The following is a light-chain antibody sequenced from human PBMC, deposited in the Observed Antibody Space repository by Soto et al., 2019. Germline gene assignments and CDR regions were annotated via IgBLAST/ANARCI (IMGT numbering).Light chain of an antibody. CDR1: QSVSSY. Sequence: EIVLTQSPATLSLSPGERATLSCRASQSVSSYLAWYQQNPGQAPRLLIYDASNRATGIPARFSGSGCGTDFTLNILSLKPEEFAVYYCQQRSNWPITSGKGTRLEIK. V-gene: IGKV3-11*01. CDR3: QQRSNWPIT. CDR2: DAS. J-gene: IGKJ5*01.